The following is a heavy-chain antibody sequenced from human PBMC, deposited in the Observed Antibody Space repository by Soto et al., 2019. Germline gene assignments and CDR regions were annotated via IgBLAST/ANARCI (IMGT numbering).Heavy chain of an antibody. CDR3: ARDPVEMATMSWFDP. V-gene: IGHV1-69*06. CDR1: GGTFSSYA. D-gene: IGHD5-12*01. CDR2: IIPIFGTA. J-gene: IGHJ5*02. Sequence: GASVKVSCKASGGTFSSYAISWVRQAPGQGLEWMGGIIPIFGTANYAQKFQGRVTITADKSTSTAYMELSSLRSEDTAVYYCARDPVEMATMSWFDPWGQGTLVT.